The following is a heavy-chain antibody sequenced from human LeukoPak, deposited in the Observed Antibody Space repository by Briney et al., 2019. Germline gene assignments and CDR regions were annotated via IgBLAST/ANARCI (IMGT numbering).Heavy chain of an antibody. V-gene: IGHV1-2*06. Sequence: GASVKVSCKASGYTFTGYYMHWVRQAPGQGLEWMGRINPNSGGTNYAQKFQGRVTMTRDTSISTAYMELRSLRSDDTAVYYCARDATMTTVSCGYWGQGTLVTVSS. CDR1: GYTFTGYY. CDR3: ARDATMTTVSCGY. D-gene: IGHD4-11*01. CDR2: INPNSGGT. J-gene: IGHJ4*02.